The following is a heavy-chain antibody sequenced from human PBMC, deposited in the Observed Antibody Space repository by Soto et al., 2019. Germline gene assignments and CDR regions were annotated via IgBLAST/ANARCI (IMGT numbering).Heavy chain of an antibody. J-gene: IGHJ6*02. CDR2: ISSSGNTV. Sequence: SMRLSCVASVFSCSSCGFNWVRQSPGKGLEWISKISSSGNTVYHTDSVKGRFTISRDNGKNSLYLQMNSLRVDDTAIYYCARLQWESLGRAGLDVWGQGTTVTVSS. V-gene: IGHV3-48*03. CDR1: VFSCSSCG. CDR3: ARLQWESLGRAGLDV. D-gene: IGHD1-26*01.